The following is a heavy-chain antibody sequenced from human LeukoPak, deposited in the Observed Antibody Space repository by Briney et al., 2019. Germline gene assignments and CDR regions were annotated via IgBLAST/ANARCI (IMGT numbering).Heavy chain of an antibody. CDR2: IWYDGSNK. CDR1: GFTFSSYG. CDR3: AREEYYYDSSGYYRGYFDY. V-gene: IGHV3-33*01. Sequence: PGGSLRLSCAASGFTFSSYGMHWVRQAPGKGLEWVAVIWYDGSNKYYADSVKGRFTISRDNSKNTLYLQMNSLRAEDTAVYYCAREEYYYDSSGYYRGYFDYWGQGTLVTVSS. J-gene: IGHJ4*02. D-gene: IGHD3-22*01.